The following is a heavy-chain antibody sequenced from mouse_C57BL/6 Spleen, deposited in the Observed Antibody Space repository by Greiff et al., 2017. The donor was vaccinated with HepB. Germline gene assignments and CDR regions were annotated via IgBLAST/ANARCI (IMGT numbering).Heavy chain of an antibody. V-gene: IGHV1-69*01. D-gene: IGHD1-1*01. Sequence: VQLQQPGAELVMPGASVKLSCKASGYTFTSYWMHWVKQRPGQGLEWIGEIDPSDSYTNYNQKFKGKSTLTVDKSSSTAYMQLSSLTSEDSAVYYCAREGGSSPFYRYFDVWGTGTTVTVSS. CDR3: AREGGSSPFYRYFDV. CDR2: IDPSDSYT. CDR1: GYTFTSYW. J-gene: IGHJ1*03.